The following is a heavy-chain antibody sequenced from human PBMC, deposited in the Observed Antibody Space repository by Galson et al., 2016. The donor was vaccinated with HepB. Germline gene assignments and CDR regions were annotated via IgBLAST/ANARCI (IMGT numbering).Heavy chain of an antibody. Sequence: SLRLSCAVSGFMFSDYSMSWVRQAPGKGLEWVANINQDGSEESYVDSVKGRFTISRDHTKNSLSLQMNSLRAEDTAVHYCARGRDLQLPNQYFDNWGQGTLVTVSS. CDR3: ARGRDLQLPNQYFDN. CDR1: GFMFSDYS. CDR2: INQDGSEE. D-gene: IGHD3-10*01. V-gene: IGHV3-7*03. J-gene: IGHJ4*02.